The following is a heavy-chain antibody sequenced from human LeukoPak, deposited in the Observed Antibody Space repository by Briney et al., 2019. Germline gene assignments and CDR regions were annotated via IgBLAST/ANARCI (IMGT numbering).Heavy chain of an antibody. D-gene: IGHD1-1*01. V-gene: IGHV3-7*01. Sequence: GGSLRLSCAASGSTFGRYWMSWVRQAPGKGLEWVANIKQDGSEKYYVDSAKGRFTISRDNAQNSLYLQMNSLRAEDTAVYYCARGKGTVDYWGRGTLVTVSS. CDR3: ARGKGTVDY. CDR2: IKQDGSEK. J-gene: IGHJ4*02. CDR1: GSTFGRYW.